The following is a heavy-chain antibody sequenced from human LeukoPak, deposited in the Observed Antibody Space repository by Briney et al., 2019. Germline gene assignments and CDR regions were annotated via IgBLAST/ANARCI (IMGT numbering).Heavy chain of an antibody. J-gene: IGHJ4*02. Sequence: GGSLRLSCAASGFTFSSYAMSWVRQAPGKGLEWGSAISGRGGSTYYADSVKGRFTISRDNSKNTLYLQMNSLRAEDTAVYYCAKVSGQWLVVAYWGQGTLVTVSS. CDR2: ISGRGGST. V-gene: IGHV3-23*01. CDR3: AKVSGQWLVVAY. CDR1: GFTFSSYA. D-gene: IGHD6-19*01.